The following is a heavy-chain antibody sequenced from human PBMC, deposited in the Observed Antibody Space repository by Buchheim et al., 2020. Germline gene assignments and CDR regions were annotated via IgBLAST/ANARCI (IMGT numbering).Heavy chain of an antibody. V-gene: IGHV4-34*01. CDR3: ARVWLIYCSSTSCHNFVMLRYYYVMDV. CDR1: GGSFSGYY. D-gene: IGHD2-2*02. CDR2: SNHSGRT. J-gene: IGHJ6*02. Sequence: QVQLQQRGAGLLKPSETLSLTCAVNGGSFSGYYWSWIRQPPGKGLEWIGVSNHSGRTNYTPSLKSRVTISVDTSKNQFSLMLSSVSASNTAVYYCARVWLIYCSSTSCHNFVMLRYYYVMDVWGQGTT.